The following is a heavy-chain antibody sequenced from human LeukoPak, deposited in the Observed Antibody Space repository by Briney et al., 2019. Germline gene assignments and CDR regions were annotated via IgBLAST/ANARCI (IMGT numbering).Heavy chain of an antibody. J-gene: IGHJ4*02. V-gene: IGHV1-18*01. CDR2: ISAYNGNT. CDR3: ARTKQLWFGEFRNPADY. CDR1: GYTFTSYG. Sequence: ASVKVSFKASGYTFTSYGISWVRQAPGQGLEWMGWISAYNGNTNYAQKLQGRVTMTTDTSTSTAYMELRSLRSDDTAVYYCARTKQLWFGEFRNPADYWGQGTLVTVSS. D-gene: IGHD3-10*01.